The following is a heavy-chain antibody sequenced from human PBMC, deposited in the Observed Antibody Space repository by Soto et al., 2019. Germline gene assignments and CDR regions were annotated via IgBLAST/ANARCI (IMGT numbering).Heavy chain of an antibody. V-gene: IGHV3-64D*06. CDR1: GFIFSEST. J-gene: IGHJ4*02. D-gene: IGHD2-15*01. CDR3: VKQAHGLDGVAFDY. Sequence: RRLSCSASGFIFSESTIYWVRQVPGKGLEAISAVSTSGRSTYYADSVKDRFTISRDNSKNTLFLQMGSLRPEDTAIYYCVKQAHGLDGVAFDYWGRGTQVTVSS. CDR2: VSTSGRST.